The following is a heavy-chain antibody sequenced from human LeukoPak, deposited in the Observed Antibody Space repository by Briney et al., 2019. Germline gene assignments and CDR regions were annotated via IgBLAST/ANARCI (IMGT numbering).Heavy chain of an antibody. J-gene: IGHJ5*02. Sequence: SETLSLTCTVSGGSISSHYWSWIRQPPGKGLEWIGYIYYSGSTNYNPSLKSRVTISVDTSKNQFSLKLSSVTAADTAVYYCARGPETDYYDSSGWDNWFDPWGQGTLVTVSS. D-gene: IGHD3-22*01. CDR1: GGSISSHY. CDR3: ARGPETDYYDSSGWDNWFDP. V-gene: IGHV4-59*11. CDR2: IYYSGST.